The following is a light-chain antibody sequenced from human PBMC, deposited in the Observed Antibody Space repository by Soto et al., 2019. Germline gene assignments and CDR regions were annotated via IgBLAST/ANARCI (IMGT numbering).Light chain of an antibody. J-gene: IGLJ3*02. CDR1: SNDVGGYNY. Sequence: QSVLTQPRSVSGSPGQSVTISCTGTSNDVGGYNYVSWYQQHPGKAPKLLISDVNKRPSGVPDRFSGSKSGNTASLIISGLQAEDEADYYCCSYAGSSTGVFGGGTKLTVL. CDR3: CSYAGSSTGV. V-gene: IGLV2-11*01. CDR2: DVN.